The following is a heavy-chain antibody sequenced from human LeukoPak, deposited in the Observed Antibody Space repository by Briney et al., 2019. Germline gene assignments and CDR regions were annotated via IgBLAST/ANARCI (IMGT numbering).Heavy chain of an antibody. J-gene: IGHJ4*02. V-gene: IGHV4-34*01. CDR1: GGSFSGYY. CDR2: INHSGST. D-gene: IGHD3-3*01. Sequence: SETLSLTCAVYGGSFSGYYWSWIRQPPGKGLEWIGEINHSGSTNYNPSLKSRVTISVDTSKNQFSLKLSSVTAADTAVCYCARGRYDFWSGYPMYYFDYWGQGTLVTVSS. CDR3: ARGRYDFWSGYPMYYFDY.